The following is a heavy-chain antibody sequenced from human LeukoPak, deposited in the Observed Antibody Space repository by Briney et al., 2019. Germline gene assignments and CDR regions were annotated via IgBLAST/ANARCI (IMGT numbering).Heavy chain of an antibody. CDR3: ARGGSGYSYGKIDS. CDR2: ISSSSSYI. CDR1: GFTLSTYT. J-gene: IGHJ4*02. Sequence: GGSLRLSCAVSGFTLSTYTMNWVRQAPGKGLEWVSSISSSSSYIYYADSVKGRFTISRDDAKNSLSLQMNSLRAEDTAVYYCARGGSGYSYGKIDSWGQGILVTVSS. D-gene: IGHD5-18*01. V-gene: IGHV3-21*01.